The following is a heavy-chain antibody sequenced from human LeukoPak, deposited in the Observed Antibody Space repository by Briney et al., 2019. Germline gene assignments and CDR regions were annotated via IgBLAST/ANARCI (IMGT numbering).Heavy chain of an antibody. Sequence: GGSLRLSCAASGFTFSRSWMTWVRQAPGKGLEWVSYISRSSSTMYYADSVKGRFTISRDNAKNSLYLQMNSLRAEDTAVYYCARRGAVAGTVDYWGQGTLVTVSS. CDR3: ARRGAVAGTVDY. J-gene: IGHJ4*02. CDR1: GFTFSRSW. V-gene: IGHV3-48*01. D-gene: IGHD6-19*01. CDR2: ISRSSSTM.